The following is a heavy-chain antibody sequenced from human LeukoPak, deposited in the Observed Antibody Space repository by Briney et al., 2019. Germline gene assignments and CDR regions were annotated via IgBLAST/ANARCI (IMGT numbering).Heavy chain of an antibody. Sequence: AGGSLRLSCAASGFTFSNSAMSWVRQAPGKGLEWVSAISGSGGSTYYADSVKGRFTISRDNSKNTLYLQMNSLRAEDTAVYYCAKGVDTAMVSTFDYWGQGTLVTVSS. D-gene: IGHD5-18*01. CDR1: GFTFSNSA. CDR2: ISGSGGST. V-gene: IGHV3-23*01. CDR3: AKGVDTAMVSTFDY. J-gene: IGHJ4*02.